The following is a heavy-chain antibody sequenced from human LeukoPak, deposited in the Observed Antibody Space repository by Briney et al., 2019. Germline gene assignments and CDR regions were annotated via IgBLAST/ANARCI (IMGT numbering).Heavy chain of an antibody. CDR1: GFTFSSYG. CDR3: AKDAMIRLYFDL. V-gene: IGHV3-30*18. CDR2: ISYDGSNK. J-gene: IGHJ2*01. D-gene: IGHD2-2*01. Sequence: GRSLRLSCAASGFTFSSYGMHWVRQAPGKGLEWVAVISYDGSNKYYADSVKGRFTISRDNSKNTLYLQMNSLRAEDTAVYYCAKDAMIRLYFDLWGRGTLVTVSS.